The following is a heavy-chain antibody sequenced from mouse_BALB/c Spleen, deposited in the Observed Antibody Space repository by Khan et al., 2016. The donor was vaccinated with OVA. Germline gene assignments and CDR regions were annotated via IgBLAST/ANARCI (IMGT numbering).Heavy chain of an antibody. D-gene: IGHD1-1*01. V-gene: IGHV5-6-3*01. Sequence: EVELVESGGGLVQPGGSLKLSCVASGFTFSSYGMSWVRQTPDKRLELVATINSNGGSTYYPDSVKGRFTISRDNAKNTLYLQMSSLKSEDTAMYYCARGGITTVVGGYYAMDYWGQGTSVTVSS. J-gene: IGHJ4*01. CDR1: GFTFSSYG. CDR3: ARGGITTVVGGYYAMDY. CDR2: INSNGGST.